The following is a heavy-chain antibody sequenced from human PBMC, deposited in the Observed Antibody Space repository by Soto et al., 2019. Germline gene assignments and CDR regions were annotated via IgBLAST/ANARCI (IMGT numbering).Heavy chain of an antibody. CDR1: GYSFTSYW. Sequence: PGESLKISCQGSGYSFTSYWIGWVRQMPGKGLEWMGIIYPGDSDTRYSPSFQGQVTISADKSISTAYLQWSSLKASDTAMYYCARRGYYGSGSYYNSRGWFDPWGQGTLVTVSS. V-gene: IGHV5-51*01. D-gene: IGHD3-10*01. J-gene: IGHJ5*02. CDR3: ARRGYYGSGSYYNSRGWFDP. CDR2: IYPGDSDT.